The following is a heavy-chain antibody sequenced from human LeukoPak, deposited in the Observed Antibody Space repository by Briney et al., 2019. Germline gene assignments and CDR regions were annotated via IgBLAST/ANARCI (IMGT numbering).Heavy chain of an antibody. D-gene: IGHD3-3*02. Sequence: ASVKVSCKASGYTFTSYAIHWVRQAPGQRLEWMGWINAGNGNTKYSQKFQGRVTITRDTSASTAYMELSSPTSEDTAVYYCARDPRIRTYYGMDVWGQGTMVTVSS. CDR3: ARDPRIRTYYGMDV. CDR2: INAGNGNT. V-gene: IGHV1-3*01. J-gene: IGHJ6*02. CDR1: GYTFTSYA.